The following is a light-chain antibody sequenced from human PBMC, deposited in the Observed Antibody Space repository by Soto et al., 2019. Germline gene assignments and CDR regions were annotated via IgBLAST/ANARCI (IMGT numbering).Light chain of an antibody. Sequence: EIILTQSQATLSVSPGERVTLSCLASQGVGSTLAWYRQQPGQAPRLLIYDAYIRASGVPARFSGSGSGTEFTLTISSLQSEDFALYYCQQYNDWPLTFGQGTKVDIK. CDR2: DAY. V-gene: IGKV3-15*01. CDR3: QQYNDWPLT. J-gene: IGKJ1*01. CDR1: QGVGST.